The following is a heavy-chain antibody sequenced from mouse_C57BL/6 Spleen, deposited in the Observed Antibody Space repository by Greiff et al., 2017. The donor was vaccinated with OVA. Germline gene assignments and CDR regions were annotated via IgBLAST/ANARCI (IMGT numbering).Heavy chain of an antibody. CDR3: ASCTTLVPAY. D-gene: IGHD1-1*01. CDR2: IYPGDGDT. V-gene: IGHV1-82*01. Sequence: QVQLQQPGPELVKPGASVKISCKASGYAFSSSWMNWVKQRPGKGLEWIGRIYPGDGDTNYNGKFKGKATLTAYKSSSTAYMQLSSLTSEDSAVYVCASCTTLVPAYWGQGTLVTVSA. J-gene: IGHJ3*01. CDR1: GYAFSSSW.